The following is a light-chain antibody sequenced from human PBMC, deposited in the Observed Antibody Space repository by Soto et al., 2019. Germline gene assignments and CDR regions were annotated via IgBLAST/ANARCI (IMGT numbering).Light chain of an antibody. CDR3: CSYAGGGTWV. V-gene: IGLV2-23*01. Sequence: QSALTQPPSVSGSPGQAITLSCTGTSSDNGSYHLVSWYQQNPGKAPTVMIYEDSKRASGGSKRFSGSKSGNTASLTNSRVQAEYEADYICCSYAGGGTWVFGGGTKLTVL. J-gene: IGLJ3*02. CDR2: EDS. CDR1: SSDNGSYHL.